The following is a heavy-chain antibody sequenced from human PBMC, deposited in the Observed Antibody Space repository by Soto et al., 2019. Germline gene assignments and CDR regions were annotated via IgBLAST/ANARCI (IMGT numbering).Heavy chain of an antibody. J-gene: IGHJ4*02. Sequence: VESGGVLVQPGGSLRLSCAASGFTFDSHWMHWVRQAPGEGLVWVSRIKTDGSAAAYADSVKGRFTISRDNTKNTLYLQMNSLRAEDTAVYFCVRGSGVAADCWGQGTLVTVS. CDR2: IKTDGSAA. CDR1: GFTFDSHW. D-gene: IGHD6-19*01. V-gene: IGHV3-74*01. CDR3: VRGSGVAADC.